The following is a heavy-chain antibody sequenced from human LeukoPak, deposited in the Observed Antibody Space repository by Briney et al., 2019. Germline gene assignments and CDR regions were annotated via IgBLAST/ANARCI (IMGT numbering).Heavy chain of an antibody. V-gene: IGHV3-23*01. CDR1: GFTFSSYA. Sequence: GGSLRLSCAASGFTFSSYAMSWVRQAPGKGLEWVAVISGGGSGTYYADSVRGRFTISRDNSKDTVYLQMNSLRAEDTAIYYCAKAVGSSGYFSRDAFDIWGQGTMVTVSS. CDR2: ISGGGSGT. D-gene: IGHD3-22*01. J-gene: IGHJ3*02. CDR3: AKAVGSSGYFSRDAFDI.